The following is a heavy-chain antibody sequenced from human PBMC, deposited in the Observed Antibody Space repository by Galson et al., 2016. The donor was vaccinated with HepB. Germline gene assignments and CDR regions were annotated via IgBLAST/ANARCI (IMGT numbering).Heavy chain of an antibody. J-gene: IGHJ4*02. CDR3: VRSLGFXEFDC. CDR2: ITSYTGNT. Sequence: KVSXKASXXXLASYXXXWVXXAPGQGLEXXXWITSYTGNTNYAQKFQGRVTMTTDTSTSTTYIELTDLRFHETAVYYXVRSLGFXEFDCWGQGXLVIVXS. CDR1: XXXLASYX. D-gene: IGHD3-16*01. V-gene: IGHV1-18*01.